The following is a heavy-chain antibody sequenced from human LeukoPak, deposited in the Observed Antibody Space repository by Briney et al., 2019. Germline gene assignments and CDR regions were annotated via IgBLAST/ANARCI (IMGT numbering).Heavy chain of an antibody. CDR1: GGSISSSSYY. CDR2: IYYSGST. D-gene: IGHD6-6*01. CDR3: ARLSIAARRGWFDP. J-gene: IGHJ5*02. Sequence: SETLSLTCTVSGGSISSSSYYWGWIRQPPGKGLEWIGSIYYSGSTYYNPSLKSRVTISVDTSKNQFSLKLSSVTAADTAVYYCARLSIAARRGWFDPWGQGTLVTVSS. V-gene: IGHV4-39*01.